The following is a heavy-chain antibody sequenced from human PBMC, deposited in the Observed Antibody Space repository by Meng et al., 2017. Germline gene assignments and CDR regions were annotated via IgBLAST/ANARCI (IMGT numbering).Heavy chain of an antibody. D-gene: IGHD3-22*01. V-gene: IGHV4-39*07. CDR3: ARGDSSGYGRRFDY. CDR2: ISDSGST. CDR1: GGSISSSTYY. Sequence: QLQLQESGPGLVKPSDTLSLPCIVSGGSISSSTYYWGWIRQPPGKGLEWIGSISDSGSTYYNPSLKSRVTISVDTSKNQFSLKLSSVTAADTAVYYCARGDSSGYGRRFDYWGQGTLVTVSS. J-gene: IGHJ4*02.